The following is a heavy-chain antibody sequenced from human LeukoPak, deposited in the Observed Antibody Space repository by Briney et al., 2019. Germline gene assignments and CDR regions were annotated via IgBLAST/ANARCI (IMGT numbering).Heavy chain of an antibody. CDR3: ARAESRYSSGWSDAFDI. CDR2: IYHSGST. CDR1: GDSINSYY. V-gene: IGHV4-38-2*02. D-gene: IGHD6-19*01. Sequence: SETLSLTCTVSGDSINSYYWGWIRQPPGKGLEWIGSIYHSGSTYYNPSLKSRVTISVDTSKNQFSLKLSSVTAADTAVYYCARAESRYSSGWSDAFDIWGQGTMVTVSS. J-gene: IGHJ3*02.